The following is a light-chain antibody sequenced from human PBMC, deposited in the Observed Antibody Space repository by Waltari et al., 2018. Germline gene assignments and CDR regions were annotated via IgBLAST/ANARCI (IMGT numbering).Light chain of an antibody. Sequence: DVMLTQSPPLLLVTLGQQASIPSRSTQSLANTDGSTYLDWFLQRPCQSPRHLIYKVAARDSGVPDRFSGSGSGTNFTLKIRSVESEVFGFYHCLQAPITFGPGTRVDIK. CDR3: LQAPIT. CDR2: KVA. J-gene: IGKJ3*01. CDR1: QSLANTDGSTY. V-gene: IGKV2-30*01.